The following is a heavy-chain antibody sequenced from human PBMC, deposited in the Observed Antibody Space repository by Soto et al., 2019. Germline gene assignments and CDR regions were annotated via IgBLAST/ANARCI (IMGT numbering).Heavy chain of an antibody. V-gene: IGHV1-24*01. CDR1: GYTQSEEF. J-gene: IGHJ4*02. D-gene: IGHD6-13*01. CDR2: FDPEDGET. CDR3: ATSAGPDY. Sequence: GYTQSEEFVHWVRQAPGKGLEWMGGFDPEDGETIYAQKFQGRVTMTEDTSTDTAYMELSSLRSEDTAVYYCATSAGPDYWGQGTLVTVSS.